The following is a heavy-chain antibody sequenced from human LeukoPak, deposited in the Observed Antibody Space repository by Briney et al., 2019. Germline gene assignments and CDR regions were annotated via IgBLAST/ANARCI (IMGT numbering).Heavy chain of an antibody. J-gene: IGHJ4*02. Sequence: PSQTLSLTCAVSGGSISSGGYSWSWIRQPPGKGLEWIGYIYHSGSTYYNPSLKSRVTISVDTSKNQFSLKLSSVTAADTAVYYCARLDEYSYGYYFDYWGQGTLVTVSS. V-gene: IGHV4-30-2*01. CDR2: IYHSGST. D-gene: IGHD5-18*01. CDR1: GGSISSGGYS. CDR3: ARLDEYSYGYYFDY.